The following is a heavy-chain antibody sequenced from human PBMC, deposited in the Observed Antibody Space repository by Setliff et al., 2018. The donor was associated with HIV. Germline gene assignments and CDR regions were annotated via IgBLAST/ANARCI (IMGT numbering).Heavy chain of an antibody. D-gene: IGHD5-12*01. CDR3: ATRIRDGHRGYGYFDF. J-gene: IGHJ4*02. CDR1: GGTFSTYG. Sequence: ASVKVSCKASGGTFSTYGITWVRQAPGQGLEWMGWIGPYNDRTEYAQKFQGRVTTTEDTSTDTAYMELSSLRPEDTAVYYCATRIRDGHRGYGYFDFWGQGTLVTVSS. CDR2: IGPYNDRT. V-gene: IGHV1-18*01.